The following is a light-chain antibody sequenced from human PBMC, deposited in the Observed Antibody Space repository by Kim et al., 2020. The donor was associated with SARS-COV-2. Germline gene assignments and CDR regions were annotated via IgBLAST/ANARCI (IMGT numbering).Light chain of an antibody. CDR3: QQYGTAPRT. J-gene: IGKJ1*01. Sequence: EIVLTQSPGTLSLSPGERATLSCRTSQSISNNFFAWYQQKPGQAPRLLIYAASHRATGIPDRFSGSGAGTDFTLIITRLEPEDFAVDYCQQYGTAPRTFGQGTKVDIK. CDR1: QSISNNF. V-gene: IGKV3-20*01. CDR2: AAS.